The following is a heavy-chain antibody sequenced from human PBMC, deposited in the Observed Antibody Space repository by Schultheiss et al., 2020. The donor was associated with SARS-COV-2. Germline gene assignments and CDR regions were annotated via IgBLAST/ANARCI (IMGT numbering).Heavy chain of an antibody. D-gene: IGHD3-22*01. CDR1: GYTFTSYG. CDR3: ARDGTYYYDSSGYPDTRDDAFDI. V-gene: IGHV1-18*01. J-gene: IGHJ3*02. CDR2: ISAYNGNT. Sequence: GESLKISCKASGYTFTSYGISWVRQAPGQGLEWMGWISAYNGNTNYAQKLQGRVTMTTDTSTSTAYMELRSLRSDDTAVYYCARDGTYYYDSSGYPDTRDDAFDIWGQGTMVTVSS.